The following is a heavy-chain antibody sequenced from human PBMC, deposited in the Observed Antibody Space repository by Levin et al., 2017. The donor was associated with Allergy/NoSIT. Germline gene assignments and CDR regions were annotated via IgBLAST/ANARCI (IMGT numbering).Heavy chain of an antibody. Sequence: GESLKISCKGSGYSFTSYWIGWVRQMPGKGLEWMGIIYPGDSDTRYSPSFQGQVTISADKSISTAYLQWSSLKASDTAMYYCARRGSGAPPDDAFDIWGQGTMVTVSS. CDR1: GYSFTSYW. D-gene: IGHD6-19*01. CDR3: ARRGSGAPPDDAFDI. J-gene: IGHJ3*02. CDR2: IYPGDSDT. V-gene: IGHV5-51*01.